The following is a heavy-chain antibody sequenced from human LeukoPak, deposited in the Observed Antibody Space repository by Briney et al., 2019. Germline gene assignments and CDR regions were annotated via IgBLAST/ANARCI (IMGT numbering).Heavy chain of an antibody. D-gene: IGHD3-10*01. CDR1: GGPISPYS. J-gene: IGHJ5*02. CDR2: ISYTGST. CDR3: ARDDYRGVTNFDP. Sequence: SETLSLTCTVSGGPISPYSWSWFRQPPGKGLEWIGYISYTGSTIYSPSLKSRVTISVDTSKNQFSLQLTSVTAADTAVYYCARDDYRGVTNFDPWGQGTLVTVSS. V-gene: IGHV4-59*01.